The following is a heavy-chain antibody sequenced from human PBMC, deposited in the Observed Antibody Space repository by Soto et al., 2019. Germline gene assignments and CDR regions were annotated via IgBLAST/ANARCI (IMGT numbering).Heavy chain of an antibody. CDR2: IDPSDSYT. CDR3: ARQSLGYCSSTSCSYYYGMDV. CDR1: GYSFTSYW. D-gene: IGHD2-2*01. J-gene: IGHJ6*02. V-gene: IGHV5-10-1*01. Sequence: GESLKISCNGSGYSFTSYWISWVRQMPGKGLEWMGRIDPSDSYTNYNPSFQGHVTISADKSISTAYLQWSGLKASDTAMYYCARQSLGYCSSTSCSYYYGMDVWGQGTTVTVAS.